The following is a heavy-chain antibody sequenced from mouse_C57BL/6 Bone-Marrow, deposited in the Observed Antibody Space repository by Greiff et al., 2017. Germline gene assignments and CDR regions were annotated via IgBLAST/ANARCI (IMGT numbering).Heavy chain of an antibody. CDR2: IDPEDGDT. CDR3: TAYTAGEDY. CDR1: GFNIKDYY. V-gene: IGHV14-1*01. Sequence: VQLKQSGAELVRPGASVKLSCTASGFNIKDYYMHWVKQRPEQGLEWIGRIDPEDGDTEYAPKFQGKATMTADTSSNTAYLQLSSLTSEGTAVSYCTAYTAGEDYWGQDNTLTVSS. J-gene: IGHJ2*01.